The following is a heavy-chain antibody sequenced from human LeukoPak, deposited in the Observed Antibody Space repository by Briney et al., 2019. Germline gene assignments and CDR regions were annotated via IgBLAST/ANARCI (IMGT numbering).Heavy chain of an antibody. V-gene: IGHV4-59*01. D-gene: IGHD4-11*01. CDR2: IYYSGST. CDR1: GGSISSYY. Sequence: SETLSLTCTVSGGSISSYYLSWIRQPPGKGLEWIGYIYYSGSTNYNPSLKSRVTISVDTSKNQFSLKLSSVTAADTAVYYCARTPTVTTRCYYSYMDVWGKGTTVTVSS. J-gene: IGHJ6*03. CDR3: ARTPTVTTRCYYSYMDV.